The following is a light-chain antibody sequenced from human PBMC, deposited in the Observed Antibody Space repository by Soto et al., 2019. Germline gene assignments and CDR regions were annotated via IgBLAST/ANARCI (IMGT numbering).Light chain of an antibody. Sequence: EIQMTQSPSSLSASVGDRVTITCRASQRISSYLNWYQQKPGKAPKLLIYAASSLQSGVPSRFSGSGSGTEFILTINNLQPEDFASYFCLQVYSFPRTFGLGTKADIK. V-gene: IGKV1-39*01. CDR1: QRISSY. CDR3: LQVYSFPRT. J-gene: IGKJ1*01. CDR2: AAS.